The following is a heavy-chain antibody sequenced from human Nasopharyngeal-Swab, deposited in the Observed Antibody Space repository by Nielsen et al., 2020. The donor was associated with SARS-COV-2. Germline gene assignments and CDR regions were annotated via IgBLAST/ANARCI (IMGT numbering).Heavy chain of an antibody. V-gene: IGHV3-21*03. D-gene: IGHD1-14*01. Sequence: LSLTCAASGFTFSRYDMNWVRQAPGKGLEWVASIVSSSSSIFYADSVKGRFTISRDNAKNSLYLQMNSLRAGDTALYYCTRSYIFDIWGQGTVDTVSS. CDR3: TRSYIFDI. J-gene: IGHJ3*02. CDR2: IVSSSSSI. CDR1: GFTFSRYD.